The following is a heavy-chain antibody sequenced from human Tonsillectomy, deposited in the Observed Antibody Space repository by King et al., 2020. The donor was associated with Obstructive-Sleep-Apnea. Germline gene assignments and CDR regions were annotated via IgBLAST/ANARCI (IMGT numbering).Heavy chain of an antibody. D-gene: IGHD2/OR15-2a*01. CDR3: AKGISPLDAFDI. CDR1: GFTFSSYG. J-gene: IGHJ3*02. V-gene: IGHV3-33*06. Sequence: QLVQSGGGVVQPGRSLRLSCAASGFTFSSYGMHWVRQAPGKGLEWVAVIWYGGSTKYYADSVKGRFTISRDNSKNTLYLQLNSLRAEDTAVYYCAKGISPLDAFDIWGQGTMVTVSS. CDR2: IWYGGSTK.